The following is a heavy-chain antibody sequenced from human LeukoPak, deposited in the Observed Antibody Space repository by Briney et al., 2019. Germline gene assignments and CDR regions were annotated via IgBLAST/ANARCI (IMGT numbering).Heavy chain of an antibody. Sequence: PSETLSLTCAVSGDSMSPYYWNWIRQPAGKKLEWIGRIYISGTTNYNPSLKSRLTLSVDTSKNQLSLRLISLTAADTAVYYCARDRAARNGMDVWGQGTSVTVSS. CDR1: GDSMSPYY. J-gene: IGHJ6*02. CDR2: IYISGTT. V-gene: IGHV4-4*07. D-gene: IGHD6-6*01. CDR3: ARDRAARNGMDV.